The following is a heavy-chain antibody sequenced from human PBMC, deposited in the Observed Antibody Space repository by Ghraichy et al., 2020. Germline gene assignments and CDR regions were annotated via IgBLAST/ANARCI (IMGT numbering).Heavy chain of an antibody. Sequence: GGSLRLSCVGSGSTLSGYTTNWVRQAPGKGLDWVASITGRSTYIYYADSVKGRFTISRDNAKNSLYLQMNSLRAEDTAVYYCATAPLAPAYFDDWRQGTLVTVSS. V-gene: IGHV3-21*01. J-gene: IGHJ4*02. D-gene: IGHD5-12*01. CDR1: GSTLSGYT. CDR3: ATAPLAPAYFDD. CDR2: ITGRSTYI.